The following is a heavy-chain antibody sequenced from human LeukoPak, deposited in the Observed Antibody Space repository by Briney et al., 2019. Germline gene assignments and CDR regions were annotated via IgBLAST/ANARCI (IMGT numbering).Heavy chain of an antibody. J-gene: IGHJ3*02. D-gene: IGHD5-24*01. Sequence: SETLSLTCTVSGGSISSGGYYWSWIRQPPGKGLEWIGYIYHSGSTYYNPSLKSRVTISVDRSKNQFSLKLSSVTAADTAVYYCARDETKVLTIDVIDGYNTGLDAFDIWGQGTMVTVSS. V-gene: IGHV4-30-2*01. CDR3: ARDETKVLTIDVIDGYNTGLDAFDI. CDR2: IYHSGST. CDR1: GGSISSGGYY.